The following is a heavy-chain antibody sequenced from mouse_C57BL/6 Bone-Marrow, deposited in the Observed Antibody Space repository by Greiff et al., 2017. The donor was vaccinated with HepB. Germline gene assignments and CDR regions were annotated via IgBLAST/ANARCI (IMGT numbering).Heavy chain of an antibody. V-gene: IGHV5-16*01. D-gene: IGHD2-10*01. J-gene: IGHJ2*01. CDR1: GFTFSDYY. CDR2: INYDGSST. Sequence: EVNVVESEGGLVQPGSSMKLSCTASGFTFSDYYMAWVRQVPEKGLEWVANINYDGSSTYYLDSLKSRFIISRDNAKNILYLQMSSLKSEDTATYYCARSTYYGLDYWGQGTTLTVSS. CDR3: ARSTYYGLDY.